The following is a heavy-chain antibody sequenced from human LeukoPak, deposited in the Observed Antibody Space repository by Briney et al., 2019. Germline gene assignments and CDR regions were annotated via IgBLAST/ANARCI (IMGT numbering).Heavy chain of an antibody. D-gene: IGHD3-22*01. CDR3: ARGMDSSGYYMVDY. CDR1: GFTFSSYA. J-gene: IGHJ4*02. V-gene: IGHV3-30-3*01. Sequence: GRSLRLSCAASGFTFSSYAMHWVRQAPGKGLEWVAVISYDGSNKYYADSVKGRFTISRDNSKNTLYLQMNSLRAEDTAVYYCARGMDSSGYYMVDYWGQGTLVTVSS. CDR2: ISYDGSNK.